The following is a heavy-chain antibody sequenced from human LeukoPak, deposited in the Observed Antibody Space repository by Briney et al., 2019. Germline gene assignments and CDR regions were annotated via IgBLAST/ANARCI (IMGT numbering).Heavy chain of an antibody. J-gene: IGHJ4*02. V-gene: IGHV3-33*01. Sequence: QPGGSLRLSCAASGFTFSSYGMHWVRQAPGKGLEWVAGIWYDGSNKYYADSVKGRFTISRDNSKNTLYLQMNSLRAEDTAVYYCARVVGGYSGYDYFDYWGQGTLVTVSS. CDR1: GFTFSSYG. CDR2: IWYDGSNK. CDR3: ARVVGGYSGYDYFDY. D-gene: IGHD5-12*01.